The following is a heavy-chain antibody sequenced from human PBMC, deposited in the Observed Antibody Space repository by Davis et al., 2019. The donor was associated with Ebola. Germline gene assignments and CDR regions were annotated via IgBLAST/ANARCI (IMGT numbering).Heavy chain of an antibody. V-gene: IGHV4-34*01. J-gene: IGHJ5*02. Sequence: PSETLSLTCAVYGGSFSGYYWSWIRQPPGKGLEWIGEINHSGSTNYNPSLKSRVTISVDTSKNQFSLKLSSVTAADTAVYYCARAGGRCSGGSCYEEGWFDPWGQGTLVTVSS. CDR2: INHSGST. CDR3: ARAGGRCSGGSCYEEGWFDP. CDR1: GGSFSGYY. D-gene: IGHD2-15*01.